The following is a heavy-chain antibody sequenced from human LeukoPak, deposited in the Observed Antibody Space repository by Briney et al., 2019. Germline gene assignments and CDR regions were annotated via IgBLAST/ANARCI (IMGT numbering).Heavy chain of an antibody. D-gene: IGHD3-3*01. CDR2: MNPNSGNT. CDR3: ARRGIWSGYFSFDY. J-gene: IGHJ4*02. V-gene: IGHV1-8*03. CDR1: GYTFTGYY. Sequence: ASVKVSCKASGYTFTGYYMHWVRQAPGQGLEWMGWMNPNSGNTGYAQKFQGRVTITRNTSISTAYMELSSLRSEDTAVYYCARRGIWSGYFSFDYWGQGTLVTVSS.